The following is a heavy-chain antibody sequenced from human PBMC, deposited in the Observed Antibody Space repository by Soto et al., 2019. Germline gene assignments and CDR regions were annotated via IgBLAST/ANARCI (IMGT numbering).Heavy chain of an antibody. CDR3: AKIYSFDH. J-gene: IGHJ4*02. Sequence: EVQLLESGGGLVQPGGSLRLSCAASGFTFSAYAMSLVRQAPGMGLEWVSAINVDDSAYYADSVKGRFIISRDNSKSTVFLELSSLRVEDTATFYCAKIYSFDHWGQGTQVTVSS. CDR1: GFTFSAYA. V-gene: IGHV3-23*01. CDR2: INVDDSA.